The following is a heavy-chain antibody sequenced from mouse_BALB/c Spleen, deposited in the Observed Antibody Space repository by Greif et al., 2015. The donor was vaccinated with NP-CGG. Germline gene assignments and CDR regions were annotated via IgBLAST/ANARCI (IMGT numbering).Heavy chain of an antibody. V-gene: IGHV2-4*02. CDR3: ASQDAY. Sequence: QVQLQQSGPGLVQPSQSLSITCTVSGFSLTSYGVHWVRQPPGKGLEWLGVIWSGGSTDYNAAFISRLSISKDNSKSLVFFKMNSLQADDTAIYYCASQDAYWGQGTLVTVSA. J-gene: IGHJ3*01. CDR1: GFSLTSYG. CDR2: IWSGGST.